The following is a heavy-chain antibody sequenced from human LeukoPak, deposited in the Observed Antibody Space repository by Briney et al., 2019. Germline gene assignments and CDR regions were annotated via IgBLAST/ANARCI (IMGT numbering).Heavy chain of an antibody. V-gene: IGHV3-11*04. J-gene: IGHJ4*02. CDR1: GFVFSDYC. D-gene: IGHD7-27*01. Sequence: PGRSLRPSCAASGFVFSDYCTSWVRQAPGKGLGWVANIIGSGKGMGYGSYYGDSVKDRFTISRDNAQTSLYLQMNSLRADDTAVYYCARDDNWGFDYWGQGALVTVSS. CDR2: IIGSGKGM. CDR3: ARDDNWGFDY.